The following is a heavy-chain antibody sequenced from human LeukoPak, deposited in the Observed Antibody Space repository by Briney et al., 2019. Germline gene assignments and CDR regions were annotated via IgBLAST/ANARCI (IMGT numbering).Heavy chain of an antibody. D-gene: IGHD3-10*01. CDR3: ARVRVRGANWFDP. CDR2: INPNSGGT. Sequence: ASVKVSCKASGYTFTGYYMHWVRQAPGQGLEWMGWINPNSGGTNYAQKFQGRVTMTRDTSISTAYMELSRLRSDDTAVYYCARVRVRGANWFDPWGQGTLVTVSS. J-gene: IGHJ5*02. V-gene: IGHV1-2*02. CDR1: GYTFTGYY.